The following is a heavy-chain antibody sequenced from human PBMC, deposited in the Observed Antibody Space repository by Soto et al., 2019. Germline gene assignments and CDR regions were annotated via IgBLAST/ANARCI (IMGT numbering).Heavy chain of an antibody. Sequence: GGSLRLSCASSGFTFSSYAMSLVRQAPGKGLEWVAVITDDGSNKYYADSVKGRFTISRDNSKNTLYLQMNSLRAEDTAVYYCARDKRDLRFLEWSYYFDYWGQGTLVTVSS. J-gene: IGHJ4*02. CDR1: GFTFSSYA. D-gene: IGHD3-3*01. V-gene: IGHV3-30-3*01. CDR2: ITDDGSNK. CDR3: ARDKRDLRFLEWSYYFDY.